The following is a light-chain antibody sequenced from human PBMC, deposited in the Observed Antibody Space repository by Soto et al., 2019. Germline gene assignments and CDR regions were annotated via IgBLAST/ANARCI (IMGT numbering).Light chain of an antibody. CDR2: RAS. CDR3: QQSITYPWT. V-gene: IGKV1-5*03. CDR1: QNIDMY. J-gene: IGKJ1*01. Sequence: DIQMTQSPSTLSASAGDRVTITCRASQNIDMYLAWYQQKPGQAPSFLIYRASSLQSGVPSRFSGSGSGTEFTLTISSLQPDDFATYYCQQSITYPWTFGQGTKVDIK.